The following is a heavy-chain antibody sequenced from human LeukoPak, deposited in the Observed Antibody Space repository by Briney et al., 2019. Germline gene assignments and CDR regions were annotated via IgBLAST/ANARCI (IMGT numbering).Heavy chain of an antibody. CDR2: IYTSGST. V-gene: IGHV4-4*07. D-gene: IGHD1-26*01. CDR1: GGSISSYY. J-gene: IGHJ6*02. Sequence: SETLSLTCTVSGGSISSYYWSWIRQPAGEGLKWIGRIYTSGSTNYNPSLKSRVTMSVDTSKTQFSLKLSSVTAADTAVYYCAREFIAVGATTVYYYYYGMDVWGQGTTVTVSS. CDR3: AREFIAVGATTVYYYYYGMDV.